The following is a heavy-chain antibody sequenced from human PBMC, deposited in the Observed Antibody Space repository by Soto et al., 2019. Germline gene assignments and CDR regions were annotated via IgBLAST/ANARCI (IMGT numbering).Heavy chain of an antibody. V-gene: IGHV3-30*18. CDR3: AKEGNKWLRSPDFDY. D-gene: IGHD5-12*01. CDR2: ISYDGSNK. CDR1: GFTFSSYG. Sequence: QVQLVESGGGVVQPGRSLRLSCAASGFTFSSYGMHWVRQAPGKGLEWVAVISYDGSNKYYADSVKGRFTISRDNSKNTLYLQRNGLRVEDTAVYYCAKEGNKWLRSPDFDYWGQGTLVTVSS. J-gene: IGHJ4*02.